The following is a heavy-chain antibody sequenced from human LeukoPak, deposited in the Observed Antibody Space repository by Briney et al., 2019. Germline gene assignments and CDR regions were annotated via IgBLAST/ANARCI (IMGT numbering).Heavy chain of an antibody. D-gene: IGHD3-22*01. CDR1: GFTFTNHW. CDR2: INNDGSDA. Sequence: PGGSLRLSCEASGFTFTNHWMHWVRQPPGKGLVWVSRINNDGSDAVYADSVKGRFTISRDNAKNSLYLQMNSLRAEDTAVYYCASDYGRYYDSSGPLYNWGQGTLVTVSS. CDR3: ASDYGRYYDSSGPLYN. J-gene: IGHJ4*02. V-gene: IGHV3-74*01.